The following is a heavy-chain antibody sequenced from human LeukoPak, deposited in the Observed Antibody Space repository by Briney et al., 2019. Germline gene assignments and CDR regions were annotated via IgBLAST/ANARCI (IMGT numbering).Heavy chain of an antibody. J-gene: IGHJ4*02. CDR3: ARLGYTSDLDY. D-gene: IGHD5-18*01. CDR1: GGSISSYY. V-gene: IGHV4-59*01. CDR2: IYYSGST. Sequence: SETLSLTCTVSGGSISSYYWSWIRQPPGKGLEWIGYIYYSGSTNYNPSLKSRVTISEDTSKNQFSLKLSSVTAADTAVYYCARLGYTSDLDYWGQGTLVTVSS.